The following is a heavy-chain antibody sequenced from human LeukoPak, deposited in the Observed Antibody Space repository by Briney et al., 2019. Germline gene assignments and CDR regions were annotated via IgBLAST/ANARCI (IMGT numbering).Heavy chain of an antibody. CDR3: ASLGISQDGSSRLGPFDY. V-gene: IGHV4-39*07. J-gene: IGHJ4*02. D-gene: IGHD3-10*01. CDR2: IFYSGST. CDR1: GGSISTSNYY. Sequence: PSETLSLTCTVSGGSISTSNYYWGWIRQPPGKGPEWIGNIFYSGSTYYSPSLKRRVTISLDTSRNQFSLKLNSVTAADTAVYYCASLGISQDGSSRLGPFDYWGQGTLVTVSS.